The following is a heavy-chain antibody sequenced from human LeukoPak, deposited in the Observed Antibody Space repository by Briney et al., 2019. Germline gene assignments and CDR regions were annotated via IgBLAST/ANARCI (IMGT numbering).Heavy chain of an antibody. D-gene: IGHD2-21*02. J-gene: IGHJ4*02. CDR2: MNPNSGNT. V-gene: IGHV1-8*03. Sequence: GASVKVSCKASGYTFTSYDINWVRQATGQGLEWMGWMNPNSGNTGYAQKFQGRVTITRNTSISTAYMELSSLRSEDTAVYYCATAVAYCGGDCYLRWGQGTLVTVSS. CDR1: GYTFTSYD. CDR3: ATAVAYCGGDCYLR.